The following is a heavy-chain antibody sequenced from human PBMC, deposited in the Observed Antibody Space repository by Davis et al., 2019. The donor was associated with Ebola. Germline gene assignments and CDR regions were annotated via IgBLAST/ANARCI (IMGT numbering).Heavy chain of an antibody. CDR2: IYYSGST. Sequence: MPSETLSLTCTVSGGSVSSGSYYWSWIRQPPGKGLEWIGYIYYSGSTNYNPSLKSRVTISVDTSKNQFSLKLSSVTAADTAVYYCARGPGRLTPIAAAGRYYYYGMDVWGQGTTVTVSS. J-gene: IGHJ6*02. V-gene: IGHV4-61*01. CDR1: GGSVSSGSYY. D-gene: IGHD6-13*01. CDR3: ARGPGRLTPIAAAGRYYYYGMDV.